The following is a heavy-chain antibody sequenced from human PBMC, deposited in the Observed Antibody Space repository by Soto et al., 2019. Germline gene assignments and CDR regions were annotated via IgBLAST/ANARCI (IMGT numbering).Heavy chain of an antibody. CDR2: ISYDGSNK. J-gene: IGHJ4*02. Sequence: GGSLRLSCAASGFTFSSYAMHWVRQAPGKGLEWVAVISYDGSNKYYADSVKGRFTISRDNSKNTLYLQMNSLRAEDTAVYYCATGWNYYDSSGYTHYFDYGGPGTLVTVSS. V-gene: IGHV3-30-3*01. CDR1: GFTFSSYA. CDR3: ATGWNYYDSSGYTHYFDY. D-gene: IGHD3-22*01.